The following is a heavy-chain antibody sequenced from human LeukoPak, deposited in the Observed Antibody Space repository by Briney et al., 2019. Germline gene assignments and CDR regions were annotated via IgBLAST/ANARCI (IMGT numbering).Heavy chain of an antibody. J-gene: IGHJ5*02. CDR2: INAGNGNT. CDR1: GFTFSSYG. D-gene: IGHD3-10*01. V-gene: IGHV1-3*01. CDR3: ARETNYYGSGSSRGWFDP. Sequence: GGSLRLSCAASGFTFSSYGMHWVRQAPGQRLEWMGWINAGNGNTKYSQKFQGRVTITRDTSASTAYMELSSLRSEDTAVYYCARETNYYGSGSSRGWFDPWGQGTLVTVSS.